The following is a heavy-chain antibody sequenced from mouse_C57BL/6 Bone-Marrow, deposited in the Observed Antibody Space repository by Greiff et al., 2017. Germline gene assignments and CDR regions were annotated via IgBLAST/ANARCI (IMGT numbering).Heavy chain of an antibody. CDR2: LDPSDSYT. CDR3: ARISHYYGSSYYYAMDY. CDR1: GYTFTSYW. Sequence: QVQLQQPGAELVMPGASVKLSCKASGYTFTSYWMHWVKQRPGQGLEWIGELDPSDSYTNYNQKFKGKSTLTVDKSSSTTYKQLSSLTSKDSAVYYCARISHYYGSSYYYAMDYWGQGTSVTVSS. J-gene: IGHJ4*01. D-gene: IGHD1-1*01. V-gene: IGHV1-69*01.